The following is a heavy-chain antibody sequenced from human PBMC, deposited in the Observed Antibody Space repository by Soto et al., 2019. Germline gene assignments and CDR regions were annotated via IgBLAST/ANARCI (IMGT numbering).Heavy chain of an antibody. D-gene: IGHD4-4*01. V-gene: IGHV3-30*18. Sequence: GGSLRLSCAASGFTFSSYGMHWVRQAPGKGLEWVAVISYDGSNKYYADSVKGRFTISRDNSKNTLYLQMNSLRAEDTAVYYCAKDTKSSSNYFLPSHFDYWGQGTLVTVSS. CDR1: GFTFSSYG. CDR3: AKDTKSSSNYFLPSHFDY. J-gene: IGHJ4*02. CDR2: ISYDGSNK.